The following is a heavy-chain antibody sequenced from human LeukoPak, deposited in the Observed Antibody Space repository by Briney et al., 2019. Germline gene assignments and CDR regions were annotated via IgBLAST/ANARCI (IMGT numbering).Heavy chain of an antibody. V-gene: IGHV3-30*03. CDR2: ISYDGNNK. Sequence: GGSLRLSCAASGFTFSSYGMHWVRQAPGKGLEWVAVISYDGNNKYYADSVKGRFTISRDNSKNTLYLQMNSLRVEDTVIYYCARFAAAGVVHFELWGRGTQVTVSS. CDR3: ARFAAAGVVHFEL. D-gene: IGHD6-13*01. CDR1: GFTFSSYG. J-gene: IGHJ2*01.